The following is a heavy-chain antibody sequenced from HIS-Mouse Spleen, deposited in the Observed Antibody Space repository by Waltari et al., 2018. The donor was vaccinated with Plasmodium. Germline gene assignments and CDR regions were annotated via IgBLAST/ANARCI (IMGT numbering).Heavy chain of an antibody. D-gene: IGHD6-13*01. V-gene: IGHV3-30*18. CDR1: GYTCSSDG. J-gene: IGHJ4*02. CDR2: ISYDGSNK. Sequence: QVQLVESGGGVVQPGRSLRLSCAAPGYTCSSDGMHGVGQAPGKGLDWVAVISYDGSNKYYADSVKGRFTISRDNSKNTLYLQMNSLRAEDTAVYYCAKDRRSSSWYVDYWGQGTLVTVSS. CDR3: AKDRRSSSWYVDY.